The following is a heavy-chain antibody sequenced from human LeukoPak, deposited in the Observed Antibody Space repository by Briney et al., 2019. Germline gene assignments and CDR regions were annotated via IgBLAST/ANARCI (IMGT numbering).Heavy chain of an antibody. CDR1: GFVFSKYS. D-gene: IGHD1-7*01. CDR3: VKSNGDNWNYPGWFDP. Sequence: GGSLRLSCATDGFVFSKYSINWVRQAPGKGLEWVSSISGSSTHIFYADSVKGRFTISRDNAKNSLYLQMNSLRAEDMALYYCVKSNGDNWNYPGWFDPWGQGTLVTVSS. V-gene: IGHV3-21*04. J-gene: IGHJ5*02. CDR2: ISGSSTHI.